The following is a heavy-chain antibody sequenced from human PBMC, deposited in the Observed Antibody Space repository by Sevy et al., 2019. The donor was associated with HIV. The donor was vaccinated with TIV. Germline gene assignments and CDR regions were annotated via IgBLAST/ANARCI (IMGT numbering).Heavy chain of an antibody. J-gene: IGHJ4*02. CDR2: INPSGGST. Sequence: ASVKVSCKASGYTFTSYYMHWVRQAPGQGLEWMAIINPSGGSTSYAQKFQGRVTMTRDTSTSTVYMELSSLGSEDTAVYYCARSLVVRDLPFDYWGQGTLVTVSS. CDR1: GYTFTSYY. V-gene: IGHV1-46*03. CDR3: ARSLVVRDLPFDY. D-gene: IGHD2-21*01.